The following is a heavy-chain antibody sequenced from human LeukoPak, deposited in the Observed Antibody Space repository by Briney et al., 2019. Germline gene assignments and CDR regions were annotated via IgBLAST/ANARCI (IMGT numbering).Heavy chain of an antibody. CDR1: GGSISSSSYY. V-gene: IGHV4-39*01. CDR3: ARHEPPSI. CDR2: IYYSGST. J-gene: IGHJ3*02. Sequence: SETLSLTCTVSGGSISSSSYYWGWIRQPPGKGLEWIGSIYYSGSTYYNPSLKSRVTISVDTSKNQFSLKLSSVTAADTAVYYCARHEPPSIWGQGTMVTVSS.